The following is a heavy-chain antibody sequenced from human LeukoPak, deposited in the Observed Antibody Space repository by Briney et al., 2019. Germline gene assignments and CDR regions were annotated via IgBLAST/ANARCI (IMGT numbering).Heavy chain of an antibody. J-gene: IGHJ3*02. D-gene: IGHD6-19*01. V-gene: IGHV3-23*01. CDR2: ISGRGGST. CDR1: GFTFSSYA. CDR3: AKARRLGSDWDKDAFDI. Sequence: GGSLRLSCVASGFTFSSYAMSWLRQAPGKGLEWVSAISGRGGSTYYADSVKGRFTISRDNSKNTLYLQMNSLRAEDTAVYYCAKARRLGSDWDKDAFDIWGQGTMVTVSS.